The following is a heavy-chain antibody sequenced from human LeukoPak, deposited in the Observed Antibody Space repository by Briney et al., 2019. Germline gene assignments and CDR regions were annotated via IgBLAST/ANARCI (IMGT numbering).Heavy chain of an antibody. CDR3: ARDWMLFHRPDY. D-gene: IGHD2-21*01. Sequence: GGSLRLSCVAPGFIFSSYGMHWVRQAPGKGLEWVAYIQYDGSNKQYADSVKGRFTISRDSSKNTLYLQMNSLRAEDTAMYYCARDWMLFHRPDYWGQGTLVTVSS. CDR1: GFIFSSYG. J-gene: IGHJ4*02. V-gene: IGHV3-30*02. CDR2: IQYDGSNK.